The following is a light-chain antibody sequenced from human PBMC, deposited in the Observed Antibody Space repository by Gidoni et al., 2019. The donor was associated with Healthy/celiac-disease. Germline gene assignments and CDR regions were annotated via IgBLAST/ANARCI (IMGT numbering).Light chain of an antibody. J-gene: IGKJ1*01. CDR2: WES. CDR3: QQYYSTPPT. CDR1: QSVLYSSNNKNY. Sequence: DIVMTQSPDSLAVSLGERATINCKSSQSVLYSSNNKNYLAWYQQKPGQPPKLLIYWESTRESGVPDRFSGSGSGTDFTLTISSLQAEDVAVYYCQQYYSTPPTFXXXTKVEIK. V-gene: IGKV4-1*01.